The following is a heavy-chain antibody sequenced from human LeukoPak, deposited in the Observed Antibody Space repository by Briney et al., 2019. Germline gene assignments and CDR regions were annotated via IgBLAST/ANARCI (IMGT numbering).Heavy chain of an antibody. D-gene: IGHD6-13*01. J-gene: IGHJ4*02. CDR1: GGSISSYY. V-gene: IGHV4-59*01. CDR2: IYYSGNT. Sequence: SETLSLTCTVSGGSISSYYWSWIRQPPGKGLEWIGYIYYSGNTNYNPSLKSRVTMSVDTSKNQFSLKLSSVTAADTAVFYCARGTAVGTFDYWGQGTLVTVSS. CDR3: ARGTAVGTFDY.